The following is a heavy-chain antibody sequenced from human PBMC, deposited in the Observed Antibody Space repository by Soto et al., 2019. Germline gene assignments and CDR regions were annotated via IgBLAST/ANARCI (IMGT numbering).Heavy chain of an antibody. J-gene: IGHJ6*02. CDR1: GYTFTRSG. Sequence: ASVKVSCKASGYTFTRSGISWVRQAPGQGPEWMGWISSYNGDTNYAQTFQGRVTMTTDTSTSTAYMELRSLRPDDTAVYYCAGEGVAPYYYYGMDVWGQGTPVTVSS. CDR3: AGEGVAPYYYYGMDV. V-gene: IGHV1-18*01. D-gene: IGHD5-12*01. CDR2: ISSYNGDT.